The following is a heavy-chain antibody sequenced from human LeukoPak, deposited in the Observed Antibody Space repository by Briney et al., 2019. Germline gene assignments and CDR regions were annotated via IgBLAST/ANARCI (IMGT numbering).Heavy chain of an antibody. J-gene: IGHJ6*02. CDR1: GYTFTGYY. D-gene: IGHD2-2*01. CDR3: AHQRGYCSSTSCLAPYYYYGMDV. Sequence: ASLKVSCKASGYTFTGYYMHWVRQAPGQGLEWMGWINPNSGGTNYAQKFQGRVTMTRDTSISTAYMELSRLRSDDTAVYYCAHQRGYCSSTSCLAPYYYYGMDVWGQGTTVTVSS. V-gene: IGHV1-2*02. CDR2: INPNSGGT.